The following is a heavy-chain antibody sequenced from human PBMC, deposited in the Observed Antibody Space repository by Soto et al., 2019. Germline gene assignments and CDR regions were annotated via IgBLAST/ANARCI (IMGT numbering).Heavy chain of an antibody. J-gene: IGHJ4*02. CDR2: ISSTTKYI. V-gene: IGHV3-21*06. Sequence: EVQLVESGGGLVKPGGSLRLSCAASGFTFTRYSMNWVRQAPGKGLEWVSSISSTTKYIYYGDSMKGRFTISRDNAKNSLYLEMNSLRAEDTAVYYCARESEDLTSNFDYWGQGTLVTFSS. CDR1: GFTFTRYS. CDR3: ARESEDLTSNFDY.